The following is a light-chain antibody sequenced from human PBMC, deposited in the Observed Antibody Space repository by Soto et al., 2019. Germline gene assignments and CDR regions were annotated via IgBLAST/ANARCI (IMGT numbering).Light chain of an antibody. V-gene: IGKV1-39*01. J-gene: IGKJ2*01. Sequence: DIQMTQSPSSLSASVGDRVTITCRASRTIGSYLHWYQQKPGKAPKLLIYAASSLQSGVPSRFSGSGSGTDFTLTISSLQPEDFATYHCQQSISTPHTFGQGTKVEIK. CDR3: QQSISTPHT. CDR2: AAS. CDR1: RTIGSY.